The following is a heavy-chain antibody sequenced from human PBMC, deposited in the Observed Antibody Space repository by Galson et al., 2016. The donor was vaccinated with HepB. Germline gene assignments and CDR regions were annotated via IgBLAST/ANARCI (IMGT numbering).Heavy chain of an antibody. Sequence: SVKVSCKASGYTLISYAVTWVRQAPGQGLEWMGWIGAYNGNTNYAQKLQGRVTMTTDTSTSTAFMEMRSLTSDKTAVYYCARVAGYKCSGAFDIWGQGTMVTVSS. CDR2: IGAYNGNT. J-gene: IGHJ3*02. D-gene: IGHD3-10*02. CDR1: GYTLISYA. CDR3: ARVAGYKCSGAFDI. V-gene: IGHV1-18*04.